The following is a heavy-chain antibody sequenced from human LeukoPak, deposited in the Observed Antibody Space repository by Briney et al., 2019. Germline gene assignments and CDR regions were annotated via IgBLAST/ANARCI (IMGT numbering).Heavy chain of an antibody. D-gene: IGHD6-13*01. J-gene: IGHJ1*01. V-gene: IGHV4-59*08. CDR1: GGSISSYY. Sequence: PSETLSLTCTVSGGSISSYYWSWIRQPPGKGLEWIGYIYYSGSTNYNPSLKSRVTISVDTSKNQFSLKLSSVTAADTAVYYCARQGSSSPEYFQHWGQGTLVTVSS. CDR2: IYYSGST. CDR3: ARQGSSSPEYFQH.